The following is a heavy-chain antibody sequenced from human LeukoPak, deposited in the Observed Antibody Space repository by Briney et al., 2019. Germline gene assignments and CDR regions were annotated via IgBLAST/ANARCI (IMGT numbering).Heavy chain of an antibody. Sequence: SQTLSLTCTVSGTSISYYYSSWVRQSPGEWLEWIGYIFYSGNTDYNPSLKSRVSISVHTSKNQLSQKLNSVTAADTAVYYCARHGAAGYKFFTFWGQGTLVTVSS. V-gene: IGHV4-59*08. D-gene: IGHD5-24*01. CDR1: GTSISYYY. CDR3: ARHGAAGYKFFTF. CDR2: IFYSGNT. J-gene: IGHJ4*02.